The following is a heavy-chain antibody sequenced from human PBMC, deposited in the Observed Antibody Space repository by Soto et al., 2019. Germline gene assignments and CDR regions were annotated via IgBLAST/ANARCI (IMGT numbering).Heavy chain of an antibody. J-gene: IGHJ6*01. Sequence: QVQLVESGGGLVKPGGSLRLSCAASGFTFSDYYMNWIRQAPGKGLEWVSYISTSGSTISYADSVKGRFTISRDNAKDSLYLQMNSLSAEDTDVYYCARDSIYCPGGSCFRDYGMYVWGQGTTVTVSS. D-gene: IGHD2-15*01. CDR2: ISTSGSTI. CDR1: GFTFSDYY. CDR3: ARDSIYCPGGSCFRDYGMYV. V-gene: IGHV3-11*01.